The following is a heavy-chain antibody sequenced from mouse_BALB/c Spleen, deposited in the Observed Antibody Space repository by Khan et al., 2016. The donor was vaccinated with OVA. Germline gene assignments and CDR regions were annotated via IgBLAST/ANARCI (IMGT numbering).Heavy chain of an antibody. D-gene: IGHD2-1*01. Sequence: EVQLQESGPGLVKPSQSLSLTCSVTGYSFTSGYYWNWIRQFPGNKLEWMGYISYDGKNNYSPSLKNRISITRDTSKNQFFLKLNSVTTEDTATYYCARDYYGNYYFDYWGQGTTLTVSS. CDR3: ARDYYGNYYFDY. CDR2: ISYDGKN. J-gene: IGHJ2*01. V-gene: IGHV3-6*02. CDR1: GYSFTSGYY.